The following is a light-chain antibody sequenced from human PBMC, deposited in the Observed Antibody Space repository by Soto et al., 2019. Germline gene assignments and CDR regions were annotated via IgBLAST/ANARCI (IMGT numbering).Light chain of an antibody. CDR3: QQYGGSPFT. CDR1: QSIFNNY. J-gene: IGKJ2*01. Sequence: EIVLTQSPGTLSLSPRERATLSCRASQSIFNNYLAWYQQKPGQAPRLLVYGASFRATGIPDRFSGNGSGTDFTLTISRLEPEDFAVYYCQQYGGSPFTFGQGTRLEIK. CDR2: GAS. V-gene: IGKV3-20*01.